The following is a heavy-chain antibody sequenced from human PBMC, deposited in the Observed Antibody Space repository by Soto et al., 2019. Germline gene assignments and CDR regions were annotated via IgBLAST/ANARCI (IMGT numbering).Heavy chain of an antibody. CDR3: AISQDRGGRTTFIY. CDR2: INWKSDI. CDR1: GFTSDYNA. Sequence: GGALRLSCAVSGFTSDYNAMHWVRQAPEKGLEWVSGINWKSDIVCADSVKGRFTISRDNAENSLYLQMNSLRAEDTALYYCAISQDRGGRTTFIYWGQGTPVPVSP. J-gene: IGHJ4*02. V-gene: IGHV3-9*02. D-gene: IGHD3-16*01.